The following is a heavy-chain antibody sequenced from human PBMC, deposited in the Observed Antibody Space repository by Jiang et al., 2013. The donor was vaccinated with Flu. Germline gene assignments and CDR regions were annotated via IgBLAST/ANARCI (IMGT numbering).Heavy chain of an antibody. V-gene: IGHV3-30*01. J-gene: IGHJ6*04. Sequence: VQLVESGGGVVQPGRSLRLSCAASGFTFSDYAMDWVRQAPGKGLEWVAVISHDGSNKYYADSVKGRFTISRDNSKNTLYLQMNSLRAEDTAVYYCARDYSSSVRKNHFAMDVVGTKGPRS. D-gene: IGHD4-11*01. CDR1: GFTFSDYA. CDR3: ARDYSSSVRKNHFAMDV. CDR2: ISHDGSNK.